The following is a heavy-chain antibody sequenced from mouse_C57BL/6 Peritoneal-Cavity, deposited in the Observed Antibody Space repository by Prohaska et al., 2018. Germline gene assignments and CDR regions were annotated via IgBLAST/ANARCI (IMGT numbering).Heavy chain of an antibody. Sequence: EVQLQQSGPELVKPGASVKISCKASGYTFTYYYMNWVKQSHGKSIEWIGDINPNNVGTSYNQKFKGKATVTVDKSSSTAYMELRSLTSEDSAVYYCARSGLPWFAYWGQGTLVTVSA. D-gene: IGHD2-2*01. CDR3: ARSGLPWFAY. CDR2: INPNNVGT. CDR1: GYTFTYYY. J-gene: IGHJ3*01. V-gene: IGHV1-26*01.